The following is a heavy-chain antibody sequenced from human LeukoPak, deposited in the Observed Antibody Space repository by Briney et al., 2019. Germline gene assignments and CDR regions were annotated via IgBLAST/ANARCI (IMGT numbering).Heavy chain of an antibody. Sequence: PGGSLRLSCAASGFTFDDYGMSWVRQAPGKGLEWVSGINWNGGSTGYADSVKGRFTISRDNAKNSLYLQMNSLRAEDTALYYRARAGYSGSYYSAFDIWGQGTMVTVSS. CDR3: ARAGYSGSYYSAFDI. V-gene: IGHV3-20*04. D-gene: IGHD1-26*01. J-gene: IGHJ3*02. CDR2: INWNGGST. CDR1: GFTFDDYG.